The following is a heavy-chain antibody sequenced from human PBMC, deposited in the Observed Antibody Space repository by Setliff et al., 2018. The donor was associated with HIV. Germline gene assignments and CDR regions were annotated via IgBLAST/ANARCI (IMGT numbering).Heavy chain of an antibody. Sequence: SETLSLTCTVSGGSIGRSSYYWGWIRQPPGKGLEWIATIYYSGSTYYSPSLKSRVIMSLDTSKNQFSLKLSSVTAADTAVYYCARVDSSRGLHAFDIWGQGTMVTVSS. D-gene: IGHD6-13*01. CDR1: GGSIGRSSYY. V-gene: IGHV4-39*07. J-gene: IGHJ3*02. CDR3: ARVDSSRGLHAFDI. CDR2: IYYSGST.